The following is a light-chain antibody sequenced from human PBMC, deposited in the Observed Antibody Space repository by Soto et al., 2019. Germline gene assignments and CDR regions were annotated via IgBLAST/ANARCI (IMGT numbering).Light chain of an antibody. CDR1: QSVKSY. CDR2: DAS. V-gene: IGKV3-11*01. J-gene: IGKJ3*01. CDR3: QQRSNWPT. Sequence: ENVLTQSPVTLSLSPGERATLSCRASQSVKSYLAWYQQKPGQAPRLLIYDASNRAAGIPARFSGSGSGTDFTLTISSLDPEDFAVYYCQQRSNWPTFGPGTKVDIK.